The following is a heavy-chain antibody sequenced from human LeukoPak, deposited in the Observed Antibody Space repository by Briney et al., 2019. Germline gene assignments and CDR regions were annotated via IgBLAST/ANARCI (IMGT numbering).Heavy chain of an antibody. J-gene: IGHJ4*02. D-gene: IGHD6-13*01. CDR1: GDSFFSNSAA. CDR2: TYYRSKWYN. CDR3: ARASYSTSRLDY. V-gene: IGHV6-1*01. Sequence: SQTLSLTCAISGDSFFSNSAAWNWIRQSPSRGLEWLGRTYYRSKWYNDYAVSVKSRMTINPNTSKNQFSLQLNSVTPEDTAVYYCARASYSTSRLDYWGQGTLVTVSS.